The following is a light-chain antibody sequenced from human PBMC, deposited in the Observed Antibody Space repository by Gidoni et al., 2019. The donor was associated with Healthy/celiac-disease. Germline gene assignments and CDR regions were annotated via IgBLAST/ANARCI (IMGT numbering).Light chain of an antibody. J-gene: IGLJ3*02. CDR1: NIGSKN. CDR2: RDS. V-gene: IGLV3-9*01. CDR3: QVWDSSTLWV. Sequence: SYELTQPLSVSVALGQTDRITCGGNNIGSKNVHWYQQKPGQAPVLVIYRDSNRPSGIPEQFSGSNSGNTATLTISRAQAGDEADYYCQVWDSSTLWVFGGGTKLTVL.